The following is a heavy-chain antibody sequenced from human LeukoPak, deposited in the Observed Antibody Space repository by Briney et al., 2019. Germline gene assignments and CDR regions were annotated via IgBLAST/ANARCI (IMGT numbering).Heavy chain of an antibody. CDR2: INPSGGRT. J-gene: IGHJ4*02. V-gene: IGHV1-46*01. D-gene: IGHD1-14*01. CDR1: GYTFTRYY. Sequence: ASVKVSFKASGYTFTRYYMHWVRQAPGQGREWMGWINPSGGRTSYAQKFQGRVTMIRDMSPRSVYMELSSLRSEDAAVYCGAREGRGASTQPFEYWGQGTLVTVSS. CDR3: AREGRGASTQPFEY.